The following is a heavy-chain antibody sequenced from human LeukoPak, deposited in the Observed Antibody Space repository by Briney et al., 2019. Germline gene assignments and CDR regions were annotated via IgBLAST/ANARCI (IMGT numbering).Heavy chain of an antibody. J-gene: IGHJ4*02. CDR1: GYTFTGYY. Sequence: ASVKVSCKASGYTFTGYYMHWVRQAPGQGLEWMGWMNPNSGNTGYAQKFQGRVTMTRNTSTSTAYMEVSSLRSEDTAVYYCARTSYNSGPTPGGYWGRGTLVTVSS. CDR2: MNPNSGNT. D-gene: IGHD1-14*01. CDR3: ARTSYNSGPTPGGY. V-gene: IGHV1-8*02.